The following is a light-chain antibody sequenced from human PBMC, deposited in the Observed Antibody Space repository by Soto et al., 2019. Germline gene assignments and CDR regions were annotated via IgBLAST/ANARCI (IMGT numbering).Light chain of an antibody. CDR1: QTVNNN. Sequence: EIVMTQSPATLSVSPGERATLSCRASQTVNNNLAWYQQKPGQAPRLLIYGASARATGIPARFSGSGSGTAFTLTISSLQSEDFAVYYCQQYNSWPLTFGGGTKVEIK. CDR3: QQYNSWPLT. V-gene: IGKV3-15*01. CDR2: GAS. J-gene: IGKJ4*01.